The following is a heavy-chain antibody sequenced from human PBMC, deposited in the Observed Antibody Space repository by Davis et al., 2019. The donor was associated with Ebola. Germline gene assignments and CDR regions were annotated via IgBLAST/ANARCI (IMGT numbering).Heavy chain of an antibody. Sequence: AASVKVSCKASGYTFTDYVLNWVRQAPGQGLEWMGRITTYNGKTTYAQKLQGRVTMTTDTSTSTAFMELRSLRSDDTAVYYCARQSTIFGVVIDLSFEPWGQGTLVTVSS. CDR3: ARQSTIFGVVIDLSFEP. V-gene: IGHV1-18*01. D-gene: IGHD3-3*01. J-gene: IGHJ5*02. CDR2: ITTYNGKT. CDR1: GYTFTDYV.